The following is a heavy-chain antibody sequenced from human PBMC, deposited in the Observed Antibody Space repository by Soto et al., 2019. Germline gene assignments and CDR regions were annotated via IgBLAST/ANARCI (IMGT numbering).Heavy chain of an antibody. D-gene: IGHD6-19*01. CDR3: AKGGRQWLVTSDFNY. CDR2: VSHDGRNT. J-gene: IGHJ4*02. V-gene: IGHV3-30*18. CDR1: GFTFSDYA. Sequence: VQLVESGGGVVQPGRSLRLSCAASGFTFSDYAMHWVRQAPGKGLEWVAVVSHDGRNTHYADSVKGRFTISRASSKNTVSLEMTSLRAEDTAVCYCAKGGRQWLVTSDFNYWGQGALVTVSS.